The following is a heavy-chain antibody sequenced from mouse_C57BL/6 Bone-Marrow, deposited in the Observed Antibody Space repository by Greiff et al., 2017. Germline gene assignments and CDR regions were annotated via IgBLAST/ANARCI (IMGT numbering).Heavy chain of an antibody. J-gene: IGHJ1*03. Sequence: EVQLVESGGGLVKPGGSLKLSCAASGFTFSSYTMSWVRQTPEKRLAWVATISGGGGNTYYPDSVKGRFTSSRYKAKNTLYLQMSSLRSEDTALYYCARRYFDVWGTGTTVTVSS. V-gene: IGHV5-9*01. CDR3: ARRYFDV. CDR1: GFTFSSYT. CDR2: ISGGGGNT.